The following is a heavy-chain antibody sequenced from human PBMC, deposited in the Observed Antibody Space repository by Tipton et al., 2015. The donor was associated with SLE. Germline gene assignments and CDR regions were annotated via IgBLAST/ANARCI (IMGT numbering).Heavy chain of an antibody. Sequence: TLSLTCTVSGGSIRSYYWSWIRQPAGKGLEWIGRIYASGSTNYSPSLKSRVTMSVDTSKNQFSLKLSSVTAADTAVYYCAREESWYHYFDYWGQGTLVTVSS. CDR1: GGSIRSYY. J-gene: IGHJ4*02. V-gene: IGHV4-4*07. D-gene: IGHD6-13*01. CDR2: IYASGST. CDR3: AREESWYHYFDY.